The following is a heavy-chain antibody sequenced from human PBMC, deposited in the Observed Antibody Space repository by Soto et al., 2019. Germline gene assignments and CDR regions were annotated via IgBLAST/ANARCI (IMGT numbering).Heavy chain of an antibody. V-gene: IGHV3-43*01. D-gene: IGHD5-12*01. J-gene: IGHJ6*02. CDR1: GFTFDDYT. Sequence: GGSLRLSCAASGFTFDDYTMHWVRQAPGKGLEWVSLISWDGGSTYYADSVKGRFTISRDNSKNSLYLQMNSLRTEDTALYYFAKDTTLATKLAPATNYYYYYGMDVWGQGTTVTVSS. CDR3: AKDTTLATKLAPATNYYYYYGMDV. CDR2: ISWDGGST.